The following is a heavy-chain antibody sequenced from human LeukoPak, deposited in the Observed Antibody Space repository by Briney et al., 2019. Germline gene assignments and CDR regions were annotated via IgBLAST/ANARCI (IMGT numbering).Heavy chain of an antibody. J-gene: IGHJ6*03. V-gene: IGHV4-59*08. CDR3: ARLSQVGDSSGYRDYYYMDV. CDR2: IDYSGST. CDR1: GGSISSYY. Sequence: SETLSLTCTVSGGSISSYYWSWIRQPPGKGLEWIGYIDYSGSTAYNPSLNGRVAVSLDTSKNQFSLKLSSVTAADTAVYYCARLSQVGDSSGYRDYYYMDVWGKGTTVTVSS. D-gene: IGHD3-22*01.